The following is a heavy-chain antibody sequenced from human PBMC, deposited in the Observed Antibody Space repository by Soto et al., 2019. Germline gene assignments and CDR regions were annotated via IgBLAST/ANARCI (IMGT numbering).Heavy chain of an antibody. CDR1: GGSISSYY. CDR3: ARGLGGVQH. Sequence: SETLSLTCTVSGGSISSYYWSWIRQPPGKGLEWIGYIYYSGSINYNASLKSRVSISVDTSKNQFSLKLSSVTAADTAVYYCARGLGGVQHWGQGTLVTVSS. J-gene: IGHJ1*01. CDR2: IYYSGSI. V-gene: IGHV4-59*12.